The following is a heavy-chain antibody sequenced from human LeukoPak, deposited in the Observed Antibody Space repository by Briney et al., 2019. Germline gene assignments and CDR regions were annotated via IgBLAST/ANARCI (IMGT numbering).Heavy chain of an antibody. CDR2: IIPIFGTA. CDR1: GGTFSSYA. D-gene: IGHD1-26*01. J-gene: IGHJ4*02. V-gene: IGHV1-69*05. Sequence: VASVKVSCKASGGTFSSYAISWVRQAPGQGLEWMGGIIPIFGTANYAQKFQGRVTITTDESTSTAYMELSSLRSEDTAVYYCARDSQWELLPHFDYWGQETLVTVSS. CDR3: ARDSQWELLPHFDY.